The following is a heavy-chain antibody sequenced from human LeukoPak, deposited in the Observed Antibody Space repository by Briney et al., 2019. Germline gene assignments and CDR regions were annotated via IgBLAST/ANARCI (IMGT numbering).Heavy chain of an antibody. CDR1: GDSISSSKKY. V-gene: IGHV4-39*01. Sequence: SETLSLTCTVSGDSISSSKKYWGWVRQPPGKGLEWIGSIYYSGNTYYNPSLKSRVTISLDTSRNQFSLRLSSVTAADTAGARAQGNGLIDFWGQGTLVIVSS. CDR2: IYYSGNT. CDR3: QGNGLIDF. J-gene: IGHJ4*02. D-gene: IGHD3/OR15-3a*01.